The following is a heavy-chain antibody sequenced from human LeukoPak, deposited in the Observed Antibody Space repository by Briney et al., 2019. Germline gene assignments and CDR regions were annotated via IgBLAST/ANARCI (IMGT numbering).Heavy chain of an antibody. CDR2: IYSDNT. CDR3: ARRAGAYSHPYDY. J-gene: IGHJ4*02. Sequence: ETLSLTCIVSGGSISHYYWNWIRQPPGKGLEWVSFIYSDNTHYSDSVKGRFTISRDNSKNTLYLQMNSLRAEDTAVYYCARRAGAYSHPYDYWGQGTLVTVSS. D-gene: IGHD4/OR15-4a*01. V-gene: IGHV3-53*01. CDR1: GGSISHYY.